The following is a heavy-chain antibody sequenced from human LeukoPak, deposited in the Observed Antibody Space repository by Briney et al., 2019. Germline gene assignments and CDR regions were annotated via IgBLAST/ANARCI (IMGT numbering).Heavy chain of an antibody. Sequence: PSETLSLTCTVSGGSISSYYWSWIRQPPGKGLAWIGYIYYSGSTNYNPSLKSRVTISVDTSKNQFSLKLTSVTAADTAVYYCARHPFSTPFDYWGQGTLVTVSS. V-gene: IGHV4-59*08. D-gene: IGHD2/OR15-2a*01. J-gene: IGHJ4*02. CDR1: GGSISSYY. CDR3: ARHPFSTPFDY. CDR2: IYYSGST.